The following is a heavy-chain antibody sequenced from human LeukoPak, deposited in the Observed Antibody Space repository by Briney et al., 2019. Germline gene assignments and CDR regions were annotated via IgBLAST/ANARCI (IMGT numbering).Heavy chain of an antibody. CDR3: AKGYYVSSGYFPKEASNY. CDR2: ISGSGR. CDR1: GFSFISYV. V-gene: IGHV3-23*01. Sequence: GGSLRLSCATSGFSFISYVMTWVSQAPGKGLEWVSGISGSGRHYADSVKGRFTISRDNSKYMLYLPMNSLRAEDTAVYYCAKGYYVSSGYFPKEASNYGRQGTLVTVSA. D-gene: IGHD3-22*01. J-gene: IGHJ4*02.